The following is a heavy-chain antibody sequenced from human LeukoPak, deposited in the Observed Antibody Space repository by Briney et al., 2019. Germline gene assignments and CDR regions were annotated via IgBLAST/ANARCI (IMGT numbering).Heavy chain of an antibody. J-gene: IGHJ4*02. CDR3: ARADTAMVFDY. V-gene: IGHV3-30*04. D-gene: IGHD5-18*01. Sequence: GRSLRLSCAASGFTFSSYAMHWVRQAPGKGLEWVAVISYDGSNEYYADSVKGRFTISRDNSKNTLYLQMNSLRAEDTAVYYCARADTAMVFDYWGQGTLVTVSS. CDR2: ISYDGSNE. CDR1: GFTFSSYA.